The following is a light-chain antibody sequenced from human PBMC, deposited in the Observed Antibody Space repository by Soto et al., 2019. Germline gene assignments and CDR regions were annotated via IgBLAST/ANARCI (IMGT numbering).Light chain of an antibody. V-gene: IGKV1D-13*01. CDR2: DAS. J-gene: IGKJ2*01. Sequence: AIQLTQSPSSLSASVGDRVTITCRASQGISSALAWYQQKPGKAPKLLIYDASSLESGVPSRFSGSGSGTDFTLTISSLHPEDFATYYCQQFNNYPPYTFGHGTKLEIK. CDR3: QQFNNYPPYT. CDR1: QGISSA.